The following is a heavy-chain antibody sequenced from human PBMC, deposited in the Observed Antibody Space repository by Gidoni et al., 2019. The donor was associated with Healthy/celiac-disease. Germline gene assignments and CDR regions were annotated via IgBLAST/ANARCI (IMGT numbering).Heavy chain of an antibody. D-gene: IGHD2-2*01. CDR2: INHSGST. CDR3: ARDLIVVVPSDAIYYYDYGMDV. Sequence: QVQLQQWGAGLLKPSETLSLTCAVYGGSFSGYYWSWLRQPPGKGLEWIGEINHSGSTNYNPSLKSRVTISVDTSKNQFSLKLSSVTAADTAVYYCARDLIVVVPSDAIYYYDYGMDVWGQGTTVTVSS. J-gene: IGHJ6*02. CDR1: GGSFSGYY. V-gene: IGHV4-34*01.